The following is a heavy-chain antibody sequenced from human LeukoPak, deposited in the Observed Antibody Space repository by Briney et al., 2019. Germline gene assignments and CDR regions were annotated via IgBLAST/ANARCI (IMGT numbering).Heavy chain of an antibody. V-gene: IGHV3-21*03. CDR2: ISSSSSYI. D-gene: IGHD2-2*01. CDR1: GFTFSRYS. Sequence: GGSLRLSCAASGFTFSRYSMNWVRQAPGEGLEWVSSISSSSSYIYYADSVKGRFTISRDNAQNSLDLQMNSLKTEDTAVYYCTRSRQLDYWGQGTLVTVSS. CDR3: TRSRQLDY. J-gene: IGHJ4*02.